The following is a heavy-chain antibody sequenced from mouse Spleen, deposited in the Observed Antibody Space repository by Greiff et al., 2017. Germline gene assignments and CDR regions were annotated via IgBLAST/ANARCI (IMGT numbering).Heavy chain of an antibody. Sequence: EVKLVESGGDLVKPGGSLKLSCAASGFTFSSYGMSWVRQTPDKRLEWVATISSGGSYTYYPDSVKGRFTISRDNAKNTLYLQMSSLKSEDTAMYYCARGEIGYSNYENYAMDYWGQGTSVTVSS. D-gene: IGHD2-5*01. J-gene: IGHJ4*01. V-gene: IGHV5-6*02. CDR2: ISSGGSYT. CDR3: ARGEIGYSNYENYAMDY. CDR1: GFTFSSYG.